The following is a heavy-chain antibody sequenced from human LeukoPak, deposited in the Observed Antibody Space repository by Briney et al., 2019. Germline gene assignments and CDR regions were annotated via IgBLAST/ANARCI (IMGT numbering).Heavy chain of an antibody. J-gene: IGHJ3*02. D-gene: IGHD3-22*01. CDR2: ISAYNGNT. Sequence: ASVKVSCKASGYTFTGYYMHWVRQAPGQGLEWMGWISAYNGNTNYAQKLQGRVTMTTDTSTSTAYMELRSLRSDDTAVYYCARERWQQYYYDSSGPDEGAFDIWGQGTMVTVSS. V-gene: IGHV1-18*04. CDR3: ARERWQQYYYDSSGPDEGAFDI. CDR1: GYTFTGYY.